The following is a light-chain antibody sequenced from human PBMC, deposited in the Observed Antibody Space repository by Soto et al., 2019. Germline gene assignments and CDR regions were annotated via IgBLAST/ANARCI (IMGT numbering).Light chain of an antibody. CDR3: SSYTSSSILVV. Sequence: QSALTQPASVSGSPGQAITISCTGTSSDVGGYNYVSWYQQHPGRAPKLTIYDVNTRPSGVSSRFSGSKSGNTASLTISGLQAEDEADYYCSSYTSSSILVVFGGGTKLTVL. V-gene: IGLV2-14*01. CDR2: DVN. CDR1: SSDVGGYNY. J-gene: IGLJ2*01.